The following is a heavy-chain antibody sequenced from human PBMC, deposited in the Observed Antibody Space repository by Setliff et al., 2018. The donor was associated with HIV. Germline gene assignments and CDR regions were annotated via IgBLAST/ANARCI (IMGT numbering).Heavy chain of an antibody. Sequence: LRLSCAGSGFTFSRFWMSWVRQAPGKGLEWVADINRDGSEKKYVDSVKGRFTIFRDNAKNSLYLQMNSLRAEDTAVYYCARPLLRTNTVYGILGNWFDSWGRGTLVTVSS. D-gene: IGHD2-8*01. J-gene: IGHJ5*01. CDR3: ARPLLRTNTVYGILGNWFDS. V-gene: IGHV3-7*03. CDR1: GFTFSRFW. CDR2: INRDGSEK.